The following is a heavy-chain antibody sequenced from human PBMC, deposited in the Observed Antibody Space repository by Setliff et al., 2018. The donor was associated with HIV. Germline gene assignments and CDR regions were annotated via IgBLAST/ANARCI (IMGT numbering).Heavy chain of an antibody. J-gene: IGHJ4*02. D-gene: IGHD2-15*01. CDR3: ARDVTVRLSVEYYFDY. Sequence: GGSLRLSCAASGFTFSSYSMNWVRQAPGKGLEWVSYISSSSTIYYADSVKGRFTISRDNSKNMLYLEMNSLRAEDTAIYYCARDVTVRLSVEYYFDYWGQGTLVTVSS. CDR2: ISSSSTI. CDR1: GFTFSSYS. V-gene: IGHV3-48*01.